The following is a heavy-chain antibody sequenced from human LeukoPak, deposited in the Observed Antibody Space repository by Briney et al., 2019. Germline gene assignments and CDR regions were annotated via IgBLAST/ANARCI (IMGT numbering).Heavy chain of an antibody. J-gene: IGHJ4*02. CDR3: AKMKGVSGPYYFDY. CDR2: ISASGGST. D-gene: IGHD6-19*01. Sequence: GGSLRLSCAASGFTFSTYAMSWVRQAPGKGLEWVSAISASGGSTYYADSVKGRFTISRDTPKNTLYLQMNSLRAEDTAVYYCAKMKGVSGPYYFDYWGQGTLVTVSS. V-gene: IGHV3-23*01. CDR1: GFTFSTYA.